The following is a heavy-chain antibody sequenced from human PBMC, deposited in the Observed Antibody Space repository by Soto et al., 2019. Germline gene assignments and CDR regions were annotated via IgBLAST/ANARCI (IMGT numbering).Heavy chain of an antibody. J-gene: IGHJ4*02. V-gene: IGHV4-59*01. CDR3: ASQGSNWGTFAY. CDR1: GGSISSYY. Sequence: SETLSLTCTVSGGSISSYYWSWIRQPPGKGLEWIGYIYYSGSTNYNPSLKSRVTISVDTSKNQFSLKLSSVTAADTAVYYCASQGSNWGTFAYWGQGTLVTVSS. CDR2: IYYSGST. D-gene: IGHD3-16*01.